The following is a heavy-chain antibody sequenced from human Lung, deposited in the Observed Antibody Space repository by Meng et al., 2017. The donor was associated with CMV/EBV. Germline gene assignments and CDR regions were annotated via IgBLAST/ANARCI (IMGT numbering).Heavy chain of an antibody. CDR1: GFTFNSYS. Sequence: GESXKISCAASGFTFNSYSMNWVRQAPGKGLEWISSITTDSRYIYYAASVKGRFTISRDNTKDSLYLQMDGLGADDTAVYFCARHRYFFDTWGQGTPVTVYS. CDR3: ARHRYFFDT. V-gene: IGHV3-21*04. CDR2: ITTDSRYI. J-gene: IGHJ4*02. D-gene: IGHD3-9*01.